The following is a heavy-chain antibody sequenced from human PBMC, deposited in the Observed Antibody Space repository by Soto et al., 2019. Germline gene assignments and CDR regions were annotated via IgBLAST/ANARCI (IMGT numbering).Heavy chain of an antibody. CDR1: GGSISSGDYS. V-gene: IGHV4-30-4*08. CDR3: ARATTVAYSFSYYGVDV. J-gene: IGHJ6*02. D-gene: IGHD4-17*01. Sequence: PSETMSLTCAVSGGSISSGDYSWNWIRQPPGKGLEWFGYIYYSGSTYYNPSLKSRVTISVDTSQNQFSLHLSSVIAADSASYFCARATTVAYSFSYYGVDVWGQGTTVTVCS. CDR2: IYYSGST.